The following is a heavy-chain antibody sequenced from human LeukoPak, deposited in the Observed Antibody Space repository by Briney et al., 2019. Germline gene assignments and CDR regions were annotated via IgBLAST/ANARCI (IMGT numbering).Heavy chain of an antibody. CDR2: IKQNGEAN. V-gene: IGHV3-7*01. CDR3: ARENWGTLDY. CDR1: GFKGYW. J-gene: IGHJ4*02. D-gene: IGHD7-27*01. Sequence: GGSLRLSCVVSGFKGYWMAWVRQAPGQGLEWLANIKQNGEANQYEDSVMGRFTVSRDNAKNSLFLQMDSLRVEDTAVYYCARENWGTLDYWGQGALVTVPS.